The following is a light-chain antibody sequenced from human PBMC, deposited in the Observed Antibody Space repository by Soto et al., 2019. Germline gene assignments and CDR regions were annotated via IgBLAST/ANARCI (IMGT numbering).Light chain of an antibody. J-gene: IGKJ1*01. CDR1: QSVGDNL. Sequence: EIVLTQSPGTLSLSPGERATLSCRASQSVGDNLLAWYHQSPGQAPRLLIYGASSRATGIPDRFSGSGSGTDFTLTSDRLEPEDFALYFCHHYGSAPWTFGQGTEVEIK. CDR2: GAS. CDR3: HHYGSAPWT. V-gene: IGKV3-20*01.